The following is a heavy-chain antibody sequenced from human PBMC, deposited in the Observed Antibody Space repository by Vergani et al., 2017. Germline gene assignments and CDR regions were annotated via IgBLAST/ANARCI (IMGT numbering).Heavy chain of an antibody. Sequence: EVELVESGGGLVQPGGSLRLSCAASGFTFNEYWMHWARQVPGKGLVWVSGMNGDGDTISYADSVKGRFTISRDNAKNTLFLQMNSLRAEDTAVYYFARARKFRLGVVWENWFDPWGQGTLVTVSA. V-gene: IGHV3-74*01. CDR1: GFTFNEYW. D-gene: IGHD3-3*01. CDR3: ARARKFRLGVVWENWFDP. CDR2: MNGDGDTI. J-gene: IGHJ5*02.